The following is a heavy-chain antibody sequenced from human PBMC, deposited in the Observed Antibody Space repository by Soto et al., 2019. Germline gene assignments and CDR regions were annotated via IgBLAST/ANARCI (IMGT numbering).Heavy chain of an antibody. D-gene: IGHD6-6*01. CDR3: TRSTYPREGGMDV. Sequence: QTGGSLRLSCTASGFTFGDYAMSWVRQAPGKGLEWVGFIRSKAYGGTTEYAASVKGRFTISRDDSKSIAYLQMNSLKTEDTAVYYCTRSTYPREGGMDVWGQGTTVTVSS. CDR2: IRSKAYGGTT. V-gene: IGHV3-49*04. J-gene: IGHJ6*02. CDR1: GFTFGDYA.